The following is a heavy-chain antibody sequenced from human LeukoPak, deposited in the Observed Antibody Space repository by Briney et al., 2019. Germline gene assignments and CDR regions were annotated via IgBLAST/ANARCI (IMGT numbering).Heavy chain of an antibody. V-gene: IGHV4-39*01. CDR3: ARGAFYFLRRGRIYFDY. CDR1: GGSISSSSYY. Sequence: PSETLSLTCTVSGGSISSSSYYWGWIRQPPGKGLEWIGSIYYSGSTYYNPSLKSRVTISVDTSKNQFSLKLSSVTAADTAVYYCARGAFYFLRRGRIYFDYWGQGTLVTVSS. D-gene: IGHD3-3*01. CDR2: IYYSGST. J-gene: IGHJ4*02.